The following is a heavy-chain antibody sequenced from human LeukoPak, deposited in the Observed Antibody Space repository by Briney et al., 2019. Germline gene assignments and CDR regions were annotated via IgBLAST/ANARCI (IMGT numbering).Heavy chain of an antibody. Sequence: GGSLRLSCAASGFTFSSYSMNWVRQAPGEGLEWVAGISGGGETTFYADTVKGRFTISRDNAKNSLYLQMNSLRAEDTAVYYCARDKTAAGTIEYWGQGTLVTVSS. D-gene: IGHD6-13*01. CDR3: ARDKTAAGTIEY. J-gene: IGHJ4*02. CDR2: ISGGGETT. V-gene: IGHV3-48*04. CDR1: GFTFSSYS.